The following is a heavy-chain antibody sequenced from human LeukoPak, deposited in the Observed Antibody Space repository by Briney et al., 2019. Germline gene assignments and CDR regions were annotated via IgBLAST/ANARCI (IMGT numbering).Heavy chain of an antibody. J-gene: IGHJ1*01. CDR1: GGSISSTPYY. V-gene: IGHV4-39*01. CDR3: ARHSSDYDSSGSAEYFQH. CDR2: VYSSGSS. Sequence: SETLSLTCTVSGGSISSTPYYWGWIRQPPGKGLEWIGSVYSSGSSYYSPSLASRLTTSVDTSKSQFSLKLSSVTAADTAVYYCARHSSDYDSSGSAEYFQHWGQGTLVTVSS. D-gene: IGHD3-22*01.